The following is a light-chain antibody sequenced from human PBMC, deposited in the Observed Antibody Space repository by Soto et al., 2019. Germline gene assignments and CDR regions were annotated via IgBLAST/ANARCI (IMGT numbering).Light chain of an antibody. CDR3: EQYYSYSLT. CDR1: QSVSSR. V-gene: IGKV1-5*03. CDR2: KAS. Sequence: DIQMTQSPSTLSASVGDRVTITCRASQSVSSRLAWYQQKTGQAPTLLMYKASSLESGVTSRFSGSGSGTELTITISSLQPDAFATYYREQYYSYSLTFGQGTKLEIK. J-gene: IGKJ2*01.